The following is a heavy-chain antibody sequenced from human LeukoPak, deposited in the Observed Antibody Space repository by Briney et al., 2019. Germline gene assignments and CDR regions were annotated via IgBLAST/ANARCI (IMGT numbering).Heavy chain of an antibody. D-gene: IGHD6-13*01. CDR2: IYHSGST. CDR1: GYSISSGYY. V-gene: IGHV4-38-2*01. J-gene: IGHJ5*02. CDR3: ARRSAASQQQLNLFDP. Sequence: KPSETLSLTCAVSGYSISSGYYWGWIRQPPGKGLEWIGSIYHSGSTYYNPSLKSRVTISVDTSKNQFSLKLSSVTAADTAVYYLARRSAASQQQLNLFDPWGQGTLVTVSS.